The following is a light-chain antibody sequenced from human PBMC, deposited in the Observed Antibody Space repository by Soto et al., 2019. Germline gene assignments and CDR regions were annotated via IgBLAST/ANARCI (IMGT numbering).Light chain of an antibody. Sequence: DIQMTQSPSTLSASVGDRVTITCRASQSIRTWLAWYQQKPGKAPNLLIYKASTLESGVPSRFSGSGSGTEFTLTINSLQPDDFGTYYCQQYNHYSRTFGQGTKVEIK. V-gene: IGKV1-5*03. CDR1: QSIRTW. CDR3: QQYNHYSRT. CDR2: KAS. J-gene: IGKJ1*01.